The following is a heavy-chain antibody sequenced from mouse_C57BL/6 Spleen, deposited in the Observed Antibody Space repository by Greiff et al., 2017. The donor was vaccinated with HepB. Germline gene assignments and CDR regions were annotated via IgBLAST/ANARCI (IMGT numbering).Heavy chain of an antibody. Sequence: ESGPGLVKPSQSLSLTCSVTGYSITSGYYWNWIRQLPGNKLEWMGYISYDGSNNYNPSLKNRISITRDTSKNQFFLKLNSVTTEDTATYYCAREVVGWYFDVWGTGTTVTVSS. CDR1: GYSITSGYY. CDR2: ISYDGSN. V-gene: IGHV3-6*01. D-gene: IGHD1-1*02. J-gene: IGHJ1*03. CDR3: AREVVGWYFDV.